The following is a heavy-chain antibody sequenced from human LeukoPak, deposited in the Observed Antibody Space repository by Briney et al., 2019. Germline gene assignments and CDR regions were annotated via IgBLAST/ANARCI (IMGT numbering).Heavy chain of an antibody. V-gene: IGHV3-20*04. CDR3: ARVGYDSSGYSYYFDY. J-gene: IGHJ4*02. CDR2: INWNGGST. D-gene: IGHD3-22*01. CDR1: GFTFDDYG. Sequence: PGGSRRLSCAASGFTFDDYGMSWVRQAPGKGLEWVSGINWNGGSTGYADSVKGRFTISRDNAKNSLYLQMNSLRAEDTALYYCARVGYDSSGYSYYFDYWGQGTLVTVSS.